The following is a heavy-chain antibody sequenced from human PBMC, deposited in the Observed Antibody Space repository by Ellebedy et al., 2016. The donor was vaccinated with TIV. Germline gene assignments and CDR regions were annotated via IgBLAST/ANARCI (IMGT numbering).Heavy chain of an antibody. Sequence: GESLKISXQGSGYRFPNYWIAWVRQQPGKGLEWVGLLYPGDSDTKYSPSFQGQVTISSDKSIATAYLQWSGLKASDTATYYCARLRDALADELDYWGQGTLVTVSS. CDR2: LYPGDSDT. J-gene: IGHJ4*02. D-gene: IGHD6-19*01. CDR1: GYRFPNYW. CDR3: ARLRDALADELDY. V-gene: IGHV5-51*01.